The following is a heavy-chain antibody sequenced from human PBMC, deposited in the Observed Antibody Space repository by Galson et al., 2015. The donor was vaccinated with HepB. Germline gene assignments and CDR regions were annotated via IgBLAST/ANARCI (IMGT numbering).Heavy chain of an antibody. CDR1: GYTFSSSG. CDR2: IWYDGSNK. CDR3: ARDAVHTAIIQSYFDY. V-gene: IGHV3-33*01. J-gene: IGHJ4*02. Sequence: SLRLSCAASGYTFSSSGMNWVRQAPGKGLEWVAGIWYDGSNKYYAETVKGRFTISRDNSKNTLYLQMNSLRAEDTAVYYCARDAVHTAIIQSYFDYWGQGTLVTVSS. D-gene: IGHD2-21*02.